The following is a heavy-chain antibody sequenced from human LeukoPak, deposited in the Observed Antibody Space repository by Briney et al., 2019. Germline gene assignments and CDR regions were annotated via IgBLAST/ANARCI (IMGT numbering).Heavy chain of an antibody. V-gene: IGHV5-51*01. D-gene: IGHD5-12*01. CDR1: GHSFTSYW. J-gene: IGHJ4*02. CDR2: IYPGDSDT. CDR3: ARTSGYDASPDYFDY. Sequence: GESLKISRKGSGHSFTSYWIGWVRQMPGKGLEWMGIIYPGDSDTRYSPSFQGQVTISADKSISTAYLQWSSLKASDTAMYYCARTSGYDASPDYFDYWGQGTLVTVSS.